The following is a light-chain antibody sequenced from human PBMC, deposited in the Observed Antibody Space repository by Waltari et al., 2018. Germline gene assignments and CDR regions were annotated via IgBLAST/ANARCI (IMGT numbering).Light chain of an antibody. Sequence: QTVVMQEPSFSVSPGGTVTLTCALDSSSVPTYYYRSWYHQTPGHGPGWLIYLTKGRSFGIPDRFSGSMLGNTAALTISGARPDDEGTYYCVIYIGDGIPVFGGGTKLTVL. CDR3: VIYIGDGIPV. J-gene: IGLJ3*02. V-gene: IGLV8-61*01. CDR2: LTK. CDR1: SSSVPTYYY.